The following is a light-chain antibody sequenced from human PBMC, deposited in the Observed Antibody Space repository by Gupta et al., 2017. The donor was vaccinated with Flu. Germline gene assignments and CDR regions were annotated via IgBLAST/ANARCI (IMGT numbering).Light chain of an antibody. CDR1: QSLLQSNGNNY. CDR3: MQARQTPNT. CDR2: LGS. V-gene: IGKV2-28*01. Sequence: DIVMTKSPLSLQVLLVVPPSISCRSSQSLLQSNGNNYLDWYLQKPGQSPQLLIYLGSNRASGVPDRFSGSGSGTDLTLKISRVEAEDVGVYYCMQARQTPNTFGQGTKLEIK. J-gene: IGKJ2*01.